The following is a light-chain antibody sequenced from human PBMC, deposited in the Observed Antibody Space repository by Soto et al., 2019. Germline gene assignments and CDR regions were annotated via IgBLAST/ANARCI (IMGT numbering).Light chain of an antibody. CDR2: DVS. CDR3: SSYTSSNTLVV. V-gene: IGLV2-14*03. CDR1: SSDVGGYDY. Sequence: QSVLTQPASVSGSPGQSITISWTGTSSDVGGYDYVSWYQQHPGKAPKLMIYDVSNRPSGVSNRFSGSKSGNTASLTISGLQAEDEADYYCSSYTSSNTLVVFGGGTQLTVL. J-gene: IGLJ2*01.